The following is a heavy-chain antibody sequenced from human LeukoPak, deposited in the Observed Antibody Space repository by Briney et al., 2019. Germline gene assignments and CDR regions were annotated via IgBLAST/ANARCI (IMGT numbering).Heavy chain of an antibody. CDR1: GITLSTYG. D-gene: IGHD3-10*01. J-gene: IGHJ4*02. Sequence: GGSLRLSCAVSGITLSTYGMSWVRQAPGKGREWVAGISDSGCSTNYADSVKGRFTISRDNPKTTLYLKMNSLSAEDTAVYFCAKRGVVIRVILVGFHKEAYYFDSWGQGALVTVSS. CDR3: AKRGVVIRVILVGFHKEAYYFDS. V-gene: IGHV3-23*01. CDR2: ISDSGCST.